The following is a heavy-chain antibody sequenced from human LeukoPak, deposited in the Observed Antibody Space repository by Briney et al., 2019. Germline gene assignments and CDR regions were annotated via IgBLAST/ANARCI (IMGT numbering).Heavy chain of an antibody. CDR1: GGSISSFY. CDR2: IYYSGGT. D-gene: IGHD5-12*01. J-gene: IGHJ5*02. Sequence: SETLSLTCSVSGGSISSFYWSWIRQSPGKGLEWIGNIYYSGGTNYNPSLKSRVTMSVDTSKNQFSLNLSSMTAADTATFYCARGYRSGYFDLWGQGILVTVSS. CDR3: ARGYRSGYFDL. V-gene: IGHV4-59*01.